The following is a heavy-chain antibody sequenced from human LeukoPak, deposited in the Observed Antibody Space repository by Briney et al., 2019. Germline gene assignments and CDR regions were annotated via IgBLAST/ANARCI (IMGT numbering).Heavy chain of an antibody. CDR3: ARDRRMIVDFSDVIEIIFDY. J-gene: IGHJ4*02. D-gene: IGHD3-22*01. V-gene: IGHV4-39*07. Sequence: PSETLSLTCTVSGGSISSSSYYRGWIRQPPGKGLEWIGSIYYSGSTYYNPSLKSRVTISVDTSKNQFSLKLSSVTAADTAVYYCARDRRMIVDFSDVIEIIFDYWGQGTLVTVSS. CDR2: IYYSGST. CDR1: GGSISSSSYY.